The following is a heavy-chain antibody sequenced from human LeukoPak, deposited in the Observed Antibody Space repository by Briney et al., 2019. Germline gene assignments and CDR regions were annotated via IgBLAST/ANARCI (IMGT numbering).Heavy chain of an antibody. D-gene: IGHD3-10*01. J-gene: IGHJ3*02. CDR3: ARWDYYDSGSAFDI. V-gene: IGHV4-59*01. Sequence: PSETLSLTGSVSGGSISTYYWNWVRQPPGKGLEWIGYIYYSGSTNYDPSLKSRVTISVDTSKNQVSLMLSSVTAADTAVYYCARWDYYDSGSAFDIWGQGTMVTVSS. CDR2: IYYSGST. CDR1: GGSISTYY.